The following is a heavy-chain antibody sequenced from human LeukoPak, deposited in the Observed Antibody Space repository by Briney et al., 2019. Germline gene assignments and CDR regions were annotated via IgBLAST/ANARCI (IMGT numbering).Heavy chain of an antibody. D-gene: IGHD5-24*01. V-gene: IGHV4-59*01. CDR2: IYYSGTT. CDR1: GGSISRYY. J-gene: IGHJ3*02. CDR3: AGRLWRRDGYNLSAFDI. Sequence: PSETLSLICTVSGGSISRYYWIWIPQPPGKGLEWIGYIYYSGTTNYNPSLKSRAIISVDTSKNQFSLKLSSVTAADTAVYYCAGRLWRRDGYNLSAFDIWGQGTMVTVSS.